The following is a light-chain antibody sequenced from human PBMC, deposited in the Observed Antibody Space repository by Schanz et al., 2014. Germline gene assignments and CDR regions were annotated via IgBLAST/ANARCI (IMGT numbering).Light chain of an antibody. V-gene: IGLV2-8*01. CDR3: SSYAGSNNLV. J-gene: IGLJ2*01. Sequence: QSALTQPASVSGSPGQSITISCTGTSSDVGGYNYVSWYQQHPGKGPKVMIYEVTKRPSGVPDRFSGSKSGNTASLTVSGLQAEDEADYYCSSYAGSNNLVFGGGTKVTVL. CDR1: SSDVGGYNY. CDR2: EVT.